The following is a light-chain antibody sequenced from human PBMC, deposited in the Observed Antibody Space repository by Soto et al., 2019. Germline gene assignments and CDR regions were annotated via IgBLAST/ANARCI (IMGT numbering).Light chain of an antibody. Sequence: DIQWTQSLSVFSATVGQTPTITGRASQALSNYLAWYQQKQGKDPKILIYKGSTLKSGVTSRFSGSGSGTEFTLTISSLQPDDFATYYCQHYNSYSEAFGQGTKVDIK. V-gene: IGKV1-5*03. CDR2: KGS. J-gene: IGKJ1*01. CDR3: QHYNSYSEA. CDR1: QALSNY.